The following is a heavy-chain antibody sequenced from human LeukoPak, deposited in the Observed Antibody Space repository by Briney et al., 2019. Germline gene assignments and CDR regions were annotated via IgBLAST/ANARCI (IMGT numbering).Heavy chain of an antibody. CDR3: ARLGWAVAGRLEFEY. CDR1: GFTFSSYS. CDR2: ISSSSGYI. D-gene: IGHD6-19*01. V-gene: IGHV3-21*01. J-gene: IGHJ4*02. Sequence: GGSLRLSCAASGFTFSSYSMNWVRQAPGKGLEWVSSISSSSGYIYYADSVKGRFTISRDNAKNSLYLQMNSLRAEDTAVYYCARLGWAVAGRLEFEYWGQGTLVTVSS.